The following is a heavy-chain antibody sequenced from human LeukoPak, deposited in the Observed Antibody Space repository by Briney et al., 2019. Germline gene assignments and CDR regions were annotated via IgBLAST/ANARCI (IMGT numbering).Heavy chain of an antibody. Sequence: GRSLRLSCAASGFTFSSYGMHWVRQAPGKGLEWVAVIWYDGSNKHYADSVKGRFTISRDNSKNTLYLQMNSLRAEGTAVYYCARGRIAADGGHYFDYWGQGTLVTVSS. V-gene: IGHV3-33*01. D-gene: IGHD6-13*01. CDR2: IWYDGSNK. CDR1: GFTFSSYG. J-gene: IGHJ4*02. CDR3: ARGRIAADGGHYFDY.